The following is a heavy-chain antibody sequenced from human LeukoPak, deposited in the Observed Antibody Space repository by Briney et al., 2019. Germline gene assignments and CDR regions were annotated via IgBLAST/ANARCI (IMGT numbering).Heavy chain of an antibody. CDR1: GFTFSSCA. D-gene: IGHD3-10*01. CDR2: IRGGGVNI. V-gene: IGHV3-23*01. J-gene: IGHJ4*02. CDR3: AKEFFGSGNYFNGVFDS. Sequence: PGGSLRPSCAASGFTFSSCAMSWVRQAPGKGLEWVSSIRGGGVNIQYAVSVKGRFTISRDNSNNTLHLQMNSLRVEDTAVYYYAKEFFGSGNYFNGVFDSWGQGALVTVSS.